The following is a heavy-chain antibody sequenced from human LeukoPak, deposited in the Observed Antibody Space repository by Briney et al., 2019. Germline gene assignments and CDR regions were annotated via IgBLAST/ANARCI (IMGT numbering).Heavy chain of an antibody. J-gene: IGHJ4*02. CDR2: IRYDGSNK. CDR3: AKDFGRTRARGFFAY. Sequence: GGSLRLSCAASGFTFSSYGMHWVRQAPGKGLEWVAFIRYDGSNKYYADSVKGRFTISRDNSKNTLYLQMNSLRAEDTAVYYCAKDFGRTRARGFFAYWGQGTLVTVSS. D-gene: IGHD3-3*01. V-gene: IGHV3-30*02. CDR1: GFTFSSYG.